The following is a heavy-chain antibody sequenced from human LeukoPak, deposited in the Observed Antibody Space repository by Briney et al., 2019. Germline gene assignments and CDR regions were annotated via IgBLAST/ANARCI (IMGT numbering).Heavy chain of an antibody. CDR2: ISGSGGSP. Sequence: GGSLRLSCAASGFTFSSYAMSWVRQAPGKGLEWVSTISGSGGSPYYADSVKGRFTISRDNSKNTLYLQMNSLGAEDTAVYYCARRNAMDVWGQGTTVIVFS. CDR1: GFTFSSYA. V-gene: IGHV3-23*01. J-gene: IGHJ6*02. CDR3: ARRNAMDV.